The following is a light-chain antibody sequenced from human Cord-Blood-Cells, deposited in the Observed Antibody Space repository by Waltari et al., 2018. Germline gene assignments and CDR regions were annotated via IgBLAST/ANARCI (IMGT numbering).Light chain of an antibody. CDR3: CSYAGSSTYV. CDR2: EVS. V-gene: IGLV2-23*02. CDR1: SSDVGSYNL. Sequence: QSALTQPASVSGSPGQSITISCTGTSSDVGSYNLVSWYQQHPGKAPQLMLYEVSKRPLGGSNRFSGSKSGNTASLTISGLQAEDEADDYCCSYAGSSTYVFGTGTKVTVL. J-gene: IGLJ1*01.